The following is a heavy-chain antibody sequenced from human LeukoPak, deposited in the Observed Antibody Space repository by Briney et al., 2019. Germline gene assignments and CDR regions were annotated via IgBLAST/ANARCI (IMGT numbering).Heavy chain of an antibody. D-gene: IGHD5-12*01. Sequence: PSETLSLTCTVSGVSISSCYWSWIRQSPGKGLEWIGYIFYSGSTNYNPSLKSRVTISVDTSKNQFSLKLTSVTAADTAVYYCARSRAYDYHFDNWGQGTLVTVSS. V-gene: IGHV4-59*01. CDR1: GVSISSCY. J-gene: IGHJ4*02. CDR3: ARSRAYDYHFDN. CDR2: IFYSGST.